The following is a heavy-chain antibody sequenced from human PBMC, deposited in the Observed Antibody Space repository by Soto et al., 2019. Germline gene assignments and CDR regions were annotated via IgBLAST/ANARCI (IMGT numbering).Heavy chain of an antibody. CDR1: GYTFTSYY. Sequence: QVQLVQSGAEVKKPGASVKVSCKASGYTFTSYYMHWVRQAPGQGLEWMGIINPSGGSTNYAQKFQGRVTMTRDTSTSTVYMELSSLRSEDTAVYYCASTAVAGLGQLGYYYYGMDVWGQGTTVTVSS. CDR2: INPSGGST. CDR3: ASTAVAGLGQLGYYYYGMDV. V-gene: IGHV1-46*01. D-gene: IGHD6-19*01. J-gene: IGHJ6*02.